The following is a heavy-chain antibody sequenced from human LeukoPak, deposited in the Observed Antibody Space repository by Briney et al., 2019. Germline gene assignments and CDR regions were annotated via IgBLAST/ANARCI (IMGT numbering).Heavy chain of an antibody. CDR1: GYTFTGYY. CDR2: INPNSGGT. Sequence: ASVKVSCKASGYTFTGYYMHWVRQAPGQGLEWMGWINPNSGGTNYTQKLQGRVTMTRDTSTSTVYMELSSLRSEDTAVYYCARDVSQGSGSYRNQAFDYWGQGTLVTVSS. J-gene: IGHJ4*02. CDR3: ARDVSQGSGSYRNQAFDY. V-gene: IGHV1-2*02. D-gene: IGHD3-10*01.